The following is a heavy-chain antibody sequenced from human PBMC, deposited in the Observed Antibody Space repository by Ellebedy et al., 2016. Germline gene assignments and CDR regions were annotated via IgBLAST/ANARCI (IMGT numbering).Heavy chain of an antibody. J-gene: IGHJ6*02. Sequence: GSLRLSXAVYGGSFSGYYWSWIRQPPGKGLEWIGEINHSGSTNYNPSLKSRVTISVDTSKNQFSLKLSSVTAADTAVYYCARGGSSWYVRMDVWGQGTTVTVSS. CDR1: GGSFSGYY. CDR3: ARGGSSWYVRMDV. V-gene: IGHV4-34*01. D-gene: IGHD6-13*01. CDR2: INHSGST.